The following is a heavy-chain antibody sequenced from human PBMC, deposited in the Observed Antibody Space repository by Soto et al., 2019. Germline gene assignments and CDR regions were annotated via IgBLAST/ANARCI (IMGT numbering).Heavy chain of an antibody. J-gene: IGHJ6*03. V-gene: IGHV3-23*01. CDR1: GFTFSGYA. D-gene: IGHD2-15*01. Sequence: GGSLRLSCAASGFTFSGYAMSWVRQAPGKGLEWVSDISGSGGSTYYADSVKGRFTISRDNSKNTLYLQMNSLRAEDTAVYYCAKDELDCSGGTCYSYYYYYYMDVWGKGTTVTVSS. CDR3: AKDELDCSGGTCYSYYYYYYMDV. CDR2: ISGSGGST.